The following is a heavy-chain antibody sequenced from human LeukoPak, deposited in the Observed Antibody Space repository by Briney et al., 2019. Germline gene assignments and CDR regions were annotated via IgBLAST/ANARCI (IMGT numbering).Heavy chain of an antibody. D-gene: IGHD6-6*01. CDR3: ARVDRPYYFDY. CDR1: GGSISGYH. CDR2: IYYSGSS. V-gene: IGHV4-59*01. Sequence: SETLSLTCNVSGGSISGYHWSWIRQPPGKGLEWLGYIYYSGSSNYNPSLKSRVTMSADTSKNQFSLKLSSVTAADTAVYYCARVDRPYYFDYWGQGTLVTVSS. J-gene: IGHJ4*02.